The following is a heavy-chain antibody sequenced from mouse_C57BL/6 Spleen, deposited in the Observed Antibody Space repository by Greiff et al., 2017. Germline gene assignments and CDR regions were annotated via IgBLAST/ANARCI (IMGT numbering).Heavy chain of an antibody. CDR2: IYWDDDK. CDR3: ARRGYYGTSAMDY. CDR1: GFSLSTSGMG. D-gene: IGHD1-1*01. V-gene: IGHV8-12*01. J-gene: IGHJ4*01. Sequence: QVTLKVCGPGILQSSQTLSLTCSFSGFSLSTSGMGVSWIRQPSGKGLEWLAHIYWDDDKRYNPSLKSRLTISKDTSRNQVFLKITSVDTADTATYYCARRGYYGTSAMDYWGQGTSVTVSS.